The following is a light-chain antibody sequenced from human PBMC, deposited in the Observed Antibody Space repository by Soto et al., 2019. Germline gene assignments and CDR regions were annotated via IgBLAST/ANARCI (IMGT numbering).Light chain of an antibody. Sequence: QSVLTQPPSVSAAPGQKVTISCSGSTSNIETNFVSWYQHLPGTAPKLLIYDNNKRPSGIRDRFSVSKSGTSATLGITGLQTGDEADYYCGTWDSRLSAVVFGGGTKLTVL. J-gene: IGLJ3*02. CDR3: GTWDSRLSAVV. V-gene: IGLV1-51*01. CDR2: DNN. CDR1: TSNIETNF.